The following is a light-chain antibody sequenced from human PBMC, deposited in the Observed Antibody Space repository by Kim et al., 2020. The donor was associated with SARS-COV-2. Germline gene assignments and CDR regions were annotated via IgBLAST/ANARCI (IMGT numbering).Light chain of an antibody. CDR3: QQSYRTPYT. Sequence: SASLGDRVTITCRASQSIGTYLNWYQHKPGKAPRLLIYAASSRPTLTPSRFSGSGSGTDFTLTISSLHPEDFAVYFCQQSYRTPYTFGQGTKLEI. CDR1: QSIGTY. V-gene: IGKV1-39*01. J-gene: IGKJ2*01. CDR2: AAS.